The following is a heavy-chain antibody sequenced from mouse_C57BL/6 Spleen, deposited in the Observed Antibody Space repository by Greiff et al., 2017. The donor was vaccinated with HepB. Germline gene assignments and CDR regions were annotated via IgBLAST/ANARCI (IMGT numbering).Heavy chain of an antibody. CDR3: TRWSSSGYVDY. D-gene: IGHD3-2*02. V-gene: IGHV1-15*01. CDR2: IDPETGGT. Sequence: VQLQQSGAELVRPGASVTLSCTASGYTFTDYEMHWVKQTPVHGLEWIGAIDPETGGTAYNQKFKGQSILTADKSSSTAYMELRSLTSEDSAVYYCTRWSSSGYVDYWGQGTTLTVSS. J-gene: IGHJ2*01. CDR1: GYTFTDYE.